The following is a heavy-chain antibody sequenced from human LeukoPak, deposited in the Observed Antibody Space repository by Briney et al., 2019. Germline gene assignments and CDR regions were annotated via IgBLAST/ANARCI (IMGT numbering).Heavy chain of an antibody. V-gene: IGHV3-74*01. J-gene: IGHJ4*02. CDR3: ARSTYYSSDWKAFDY. D-gene: IGHD6-25*01. CDR1: GFTFSTYW. CDR2: IYSDGSGT. Sequence: PGGSLRLSCAASGFTFSTYWMHWVRQAPGKGLVWVSRIYSDGSGTNYADSVKGRFTISRDNAKNTLYLQMNSLRAEDTAVYYCARSTYYSSDWKAFDYWGQGTLVTASS.